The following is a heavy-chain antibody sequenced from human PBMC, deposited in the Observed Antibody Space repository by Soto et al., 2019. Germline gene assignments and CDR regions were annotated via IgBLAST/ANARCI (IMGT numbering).Heavy chain of an antibody. Sequence: GGSLRLSCAASGFTFSSYAMSWVRQAPGKGLEWVSAISGSGGSTYYADSVKGRFTISRDNSKNTLYLQMNSLRAEDTAVYYCAKGSYDSSGWFQDIHDALFDYWGQGTLVTVSS. CDR3: AKGSYDSSGWFQDIHDALFDY. V-gene: IGHV3-23*01. D-gene: IGHD3-22*01. CDR2: ISGSGGST. J-gene: IGHJ4*02. CDR1: GFTFSSYA.